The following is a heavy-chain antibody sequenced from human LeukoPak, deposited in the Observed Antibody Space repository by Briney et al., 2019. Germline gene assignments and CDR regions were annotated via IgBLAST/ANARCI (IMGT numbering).Heavy chain of an antibody. Sequence: GGSLRLSCAASGFTFDDYAMHWVRQAPGKGLEWVSLISGDGGSTYYADSVKGRFTISRDNSKNSLYLQMNSLRTEDTALYCCAKDRVVGATTGWFDPWGQGTLVTVSS. CDR1: GFTFDDYA. J-gene: IGHJ5*02. CDR2: ISGDGGST. D-gene: IGHD1-26*01. CDR3: AKDRVVGATTGWFDP. V-gene: IGHV3-43*02.